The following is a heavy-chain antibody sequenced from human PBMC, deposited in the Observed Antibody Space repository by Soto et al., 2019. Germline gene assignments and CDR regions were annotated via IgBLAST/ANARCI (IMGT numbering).Heavy chain of an antibody. CDR3: ARLNGYCISSSCHGHYAMDV. CDR2: IYNSGRT. D-gene: IGHD2-2*01. Sequence: SETLSLTCTVGNAPVDSRTYTWRWMRQPPGKGLEWIGSIYNSGRTYYNPSLNSRVTVSVDTSKNQFSLKVTSVTATDTAVYYCARLNGYCISSSCHGHYAMDVWGQGTTVT. V-gene: IGHV4-39*01. CDR1: NAPVDSRTYT. J-gene: IGHJ6*02.